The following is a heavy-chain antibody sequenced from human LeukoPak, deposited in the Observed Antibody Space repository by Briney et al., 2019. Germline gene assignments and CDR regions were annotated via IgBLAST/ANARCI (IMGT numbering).Heavy chain of an antibody. D-gene: IGHD6-13*01. CDR1: GGSFSGYY. J-gene: IGHJ4*02. V-gene: IGHV4-34*01. CDR2: INHSGST. CDR3: ARDPQGIAAAGTGH. Sequence: SETLSLTCAVYGGSFSGYYWSWIRQPPGKGLEWIGEINHSGSTNYNPSLKSRVTISVDTSKNQFSLKLSSVTAADTAVYYCARDPQGIAAAGTGHWGQGTLVTVSS.